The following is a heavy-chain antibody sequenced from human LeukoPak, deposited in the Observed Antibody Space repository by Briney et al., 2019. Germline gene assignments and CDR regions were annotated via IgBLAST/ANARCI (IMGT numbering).Heavy chain of an antibody. CDR1: EFTFSTYG. Sequence: GRSLILSCAASEFTFSTYGMHWVRQAPGKGLEWVAFIRYDGSNKYYADSVKGRFTISRDNSKNTLYLQMNSLRAEDTAVYYCAFIGVVGKYQLPEIALDYWGQGTLVTVSS. V-gene: IGHV3-30*02. J-gene: IGHJ4*02. CDR2: IRYDGSNK. D-gene: IGHD2-2*01. CDR3: AFIGVVGKYQLPEIALDY.